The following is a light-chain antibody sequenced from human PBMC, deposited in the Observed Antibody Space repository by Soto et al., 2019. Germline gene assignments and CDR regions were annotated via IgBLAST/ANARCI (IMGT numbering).Light chain of an antibody. CDR1: SSDVGGYNY. V-gene: IGLV2-14*01. CDR2: DVS. J-gene: IGLJ2*01. Sequence: QSALTQPASVSGSPGQSITISCTGTSSDVGGYNYVSWYQQHPGKAPKLMIYDVSNRPSGVSNRFSGSKSGNTASLTISGIQAEDEADYYCSSYTSSSTYVVLGGGTKLTVL. CDR3: SSYTSSSTYVV.